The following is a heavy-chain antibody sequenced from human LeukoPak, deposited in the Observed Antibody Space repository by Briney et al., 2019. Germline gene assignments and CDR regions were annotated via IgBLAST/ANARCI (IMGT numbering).Heavy chain of an antibody. CDR3: ARKDWNYYYNYMDV. J-gene: IGHJ6*03. D-gene: IGHD3/OR15-3a*01. CDR1: GGSFSGYY. CDR2: INHSGST. Sequence: SETLSPTCAVYGGSFSGYYWSWIRQPPGKGLEWIGEINHSGSTNYNPSLKSRVTISVDTSKNQFSLKLSSVTAADTAVYYCARKDWNYYYNYMDVWGKGTTVTVSS. V-gene: IGHV4-34*01.